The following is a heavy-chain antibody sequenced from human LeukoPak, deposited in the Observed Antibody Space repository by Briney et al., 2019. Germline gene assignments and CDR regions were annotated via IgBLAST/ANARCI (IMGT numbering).Heavy chain of an antibody. D-gene: IGHD6-19*01. CDR1: GGSFSGHY. J-gene: IGHJ4*02. CDR2: VDHRGST. V-gene: IGHV4-34*01. Sequence: SETLSLTCAVFGGSFSGHYWSWIRQSPGKGLEWIGEVDHRGSTTYNPSLEGRITISADTSKNQFSLKLSSVTAADTAVYYCAMAVAGYFDYWGQGTLVTVSS. CDR3: AMAVAGYFDY.